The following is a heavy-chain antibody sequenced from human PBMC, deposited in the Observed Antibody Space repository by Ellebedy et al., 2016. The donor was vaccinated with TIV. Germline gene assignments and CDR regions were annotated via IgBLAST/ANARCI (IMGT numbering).Heavy chain of an antibody. CDR2: ISANGGTT. Sequence: GESLKISCAASGFTVRSNSMSWVRQAPGKGLEWVSIISANGGTTYYADSVKGRFTISRDNSKNTLFLQMSSLRAEDTAVYFCARRSTDFAFDSWGQGTLVTVSS. V-gene: IGHV3-23*01. CDR3: ARRSTDFAFDS. D-gene: IGHD3/OR15-3a*01. J-gene: IGHJ4*02. CDR1: GFTVRSNS.